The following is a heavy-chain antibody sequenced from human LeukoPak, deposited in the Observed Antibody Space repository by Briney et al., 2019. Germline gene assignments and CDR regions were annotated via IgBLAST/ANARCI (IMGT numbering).Heavy chain of an antibody. CDR2: IGPSSGDI. CDR3: ARDRGARGRGLA. Sequence: GGSLRLSCAASGFSFSRNAMSWVRQAPGTGLEWVSSIGPSSGDIYYADSVKGRFTISRDNDKNSLYLQMNSLRAEDTAVYYCARDRGARGRGLAWGQGTQVTVSS. V-gene: IGHV3-21*01. D-gene: IGHD3-10*01. J-gene: IGHJ5*02. CDR1: GFSFSRNA.